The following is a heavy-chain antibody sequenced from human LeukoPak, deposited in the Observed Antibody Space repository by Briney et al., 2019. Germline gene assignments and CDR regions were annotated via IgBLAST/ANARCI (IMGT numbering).Heavy chain of an antibody. CDR2: INHSGST. Sequence: SGTLSLTCAVYGGSFSGYYWSWIRQPPGKGLEWIGEINHSGSTNYNPSLKSRVTISVDTSKNQFSLKLSSVTAADTAVYYCATRLYCSGGSCYSGNWFDPWGQGTLVTVSS. J-gene: IGHJ5*02. V-gene: IGHV4-34*01. D-gene: IGHD2-15*01. CDR1: GGSFSGYY. CDR3: ATRLYCSGGSCYSGNWFDP.